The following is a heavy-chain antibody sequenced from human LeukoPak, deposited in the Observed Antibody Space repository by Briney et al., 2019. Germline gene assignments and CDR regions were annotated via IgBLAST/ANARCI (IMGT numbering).Heavy chain of an antibody. V-gene: IGHV3-53*01. CDR3: ARSLRVRGVPDYMDV. J-gene: IGHJ6*03. CDR1: GFTVSSNY. D-gene: IGHD3-10*01. CDR2: IYKNAIT. Sequence: GGSLRLSCAASGFTVSSNYMTWVRQAPGKGLEWVSVIYKNAITYYADTVKGRFTISRDNSKNTLYLQMNSLRADDTAVYYCARSLRVRGVPDYMDVWGKGTTVTISS.